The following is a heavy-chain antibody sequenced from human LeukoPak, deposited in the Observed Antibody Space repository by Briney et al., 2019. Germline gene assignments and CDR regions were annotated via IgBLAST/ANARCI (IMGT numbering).Heavy chain of an antibody. CDR1: GGSISGYY. Sequence: SETLSLTCTVSGGSISGYYWSWIRQPPGKGLEWIGYIYYSGSTNYNPSLKSRVTISVDTSKNQFSLKLSSVTAADTAVYYCARGAHYYGSGSYIPYYYYYYMDVWGKGTTVTVSS. J-gene: IGHJ6*03. CDR3: ARGAHYYGSGSYIPYYYYYYMDV. D-gene: IGHD3-10*01. V-gene: IGHV4-59*01. CDR2: IYYSGST.